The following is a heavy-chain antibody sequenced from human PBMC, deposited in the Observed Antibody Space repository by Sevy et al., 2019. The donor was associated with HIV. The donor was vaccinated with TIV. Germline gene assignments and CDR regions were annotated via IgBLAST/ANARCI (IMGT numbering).Heavy chain of an antibody. CDR2: FSRSSSTI. D-gene: IGHD3-22*01. CDR1: GFTFSSYS. CDR3: ARERKMYDSSGYYFPFDY. V-gene: IGHV3-48*02. J-gene: IGHJ4*02. Sequence: GGSLRLSCAASGFTFSSYSMNWVRQAPGKGLEWVSYFSRSSSTIYYADSVKGRFTISRDNAKNSLYLQMNSLRDEDTDVYYCARERKMYDSSGYYFPFDYWGQGTLVTVSS.